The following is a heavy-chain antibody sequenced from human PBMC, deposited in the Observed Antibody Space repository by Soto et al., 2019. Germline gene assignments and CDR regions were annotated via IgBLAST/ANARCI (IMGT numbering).Heavy chain of an antibody. D-gene: IGHD3-9*01. V-gene: IGHV3-23*01. CDR3: AKGDILTGSRQGWDY. CDR2: IDGSGAGT. CDR1: GFTFSSYA. Sequence: EVQLLESGGGLVQPGGSLRLSCVASGFTFSSYAMSWVRQAPGRGLECVSSIDGSGAGTYYSDSVRGRFTISRDNSKSTLDLQMDSRRAEDTAVYYCAKGDILTGSRQGWDYWGQGTLVTVSS. J-gene: IGHJ4*02.